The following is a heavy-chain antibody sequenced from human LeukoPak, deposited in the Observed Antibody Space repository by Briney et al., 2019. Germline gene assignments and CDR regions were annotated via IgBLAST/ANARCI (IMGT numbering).Heavy chain of an antibody. D-gene: IGHD3-3*01. V-gene: IGHV1-2*04. J-gene: IGHJ4*02. CDR3: GRRLPITMFGVVCFDY. CDR2: INPNSGGT. CDR1: GYTFTGYY. Sequence: ASVTVSCKASGYTFTGYYMHWVRQAPGQGLEWMGWINPNSGGTNYAQKFQGWVTMTRDTSISTAYMELSRLRYDDTAVYYCGRRLPITMFGVVCFDYWGQGSLVTVSS.